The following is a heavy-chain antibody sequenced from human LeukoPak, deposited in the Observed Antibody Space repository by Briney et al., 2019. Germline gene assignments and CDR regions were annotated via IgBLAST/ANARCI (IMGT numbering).Heavy chain of an antibody. CDR2: ISSSSSYI. CDR3: ARDGGSYSDFDY. J-gene: IGHJ4*02. D-gene: IGHD1-26*01. V-gene: IGHV3-21*01. Sequence: GGSLRLSCAASGFTFSSYSMNWVRQAPGKGLEWVSSISSSSSYIYYADSVKGRFTISRDNAKNSLYLQMNSLRAEDTAVYYCARDGGSYSDFDYWGQGTLVTVSS. CDR1: GFTFSSYS.